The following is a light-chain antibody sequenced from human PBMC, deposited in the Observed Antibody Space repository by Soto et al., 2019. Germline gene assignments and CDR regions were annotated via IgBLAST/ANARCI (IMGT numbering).Light chain of an antibody. CDR2: GAS. CDR1: QSVSGN. Sequence: EIVMTQSPATLSVSPGETATLSCRASQSVSGNLAWYQLRPGQSPRLLIYGASGRATGVPGRFSGSGSGTEFTLTISRLEPEDFVVYCCQHFGTSPPYTFGQGTKLEI. CDR3: QHFGTSPPYT. J-gene: IGKJ2*01. V-gene: IGKV3-20*01.